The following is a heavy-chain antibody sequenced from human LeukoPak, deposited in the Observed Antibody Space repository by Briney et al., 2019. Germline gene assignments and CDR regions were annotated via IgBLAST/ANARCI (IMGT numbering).Heavy chain of an antibody. CDR1: GGSISSYY. V-gene: IGHV4-59*01. Sequence: SETLSLTCSVSGGSISSYYWSWLRQPPGKGLEWIGYVCYNGSTNYNPSLRSRVTISADTSKNQFSLRLNSVTAADTAVYYCARDCSGGTCYNGILAGMDVWGQGTTVAVSS. CDR2: VCYNGST. J-gene: IGHJ6*02. D-gene: IGHD2-15*01. CDR3: ARDCSGGTCYNGILAGMDV.